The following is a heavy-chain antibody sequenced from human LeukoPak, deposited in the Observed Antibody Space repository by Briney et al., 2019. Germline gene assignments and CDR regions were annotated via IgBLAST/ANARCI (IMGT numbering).Heavy chain of an antibody. J-gene: IGHJ4*02. V-gene: IGHV3-30*02. Sequence: GGSLRLSCAASGFTFSSYGMHWVRQAPGKGLEWVAFIRYDGSNKYYADSVKGRFTISRDNSKNTLYLQMNSLRAEDTAVYYCARDKPTRVGYYFDYWGQGTLVTVSS. CDR2: IRYDGSNK. D-gene: IGHD5-12*01. CDR3: ARDKPTRVGYYFDY. CDR1: GFTFSSYG.